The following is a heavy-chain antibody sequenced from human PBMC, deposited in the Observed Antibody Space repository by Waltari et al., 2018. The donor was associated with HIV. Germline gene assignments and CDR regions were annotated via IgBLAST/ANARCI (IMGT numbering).Heavy chain of an antibody. D-gene: IGHD6-19*01. CDR3: ARDSSGWYRGYYYYGMDV. J-gene: IGHJ6*02. CDR2: IYTSGST. Sequence: QVQLQESGPGLVKTSQTLSLTCTVSGGSISSGRYYWSWIRPPAGTGLEWIGRIYTSGSTNYNPSLKSRVTISVDTSKNQFSLKLSSVTAADTAVYYCARDSSGWYRGYYYYGMDVWGQGTTVTVSS. V-gene: IGHV4-61*02. CDR1: GGSISSGRYY.